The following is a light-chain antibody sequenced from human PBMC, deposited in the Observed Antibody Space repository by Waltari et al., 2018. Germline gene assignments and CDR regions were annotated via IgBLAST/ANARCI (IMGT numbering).Light chain of an antibody. Sequence: QSVLTQPPSVSGAPGPRVTISCTGSSSNIGAGYDVHWYQQLPGTAPTLLILGNSIRPSGVPDRFSGSKSGTSASLAITGLQAEDEADYYCQSYDSSLSGSVFGGGTKLTVL. CDR3: QSYDSSLSGSV. V-gene: IGLV1-40*01. J-gene: IGLJ2*01. CDR2: GNS. CDR1: SSNIGAGYD.